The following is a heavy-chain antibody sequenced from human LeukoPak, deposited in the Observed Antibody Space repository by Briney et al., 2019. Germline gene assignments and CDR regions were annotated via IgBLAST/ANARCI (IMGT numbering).Heavy chain of an antibody. Sequence: SETLSLTCTVSGGSISSYYWSWIRQPPGKGLEWIGYIYTSGSTNYNPSLKSRVTISVDTSKNQFSLRLSSVTAADTAVYYCARLRAVAAKGFDPWGQGTLVTVSS. D-gene: IGHD6-19*01. V-gene: IGHV4-4*09. CDR1: GGSISSYY. CDR2: IYTSGST. J-gene: IGHJ5*02. CDR3: ARLRAVAAKGFDP.